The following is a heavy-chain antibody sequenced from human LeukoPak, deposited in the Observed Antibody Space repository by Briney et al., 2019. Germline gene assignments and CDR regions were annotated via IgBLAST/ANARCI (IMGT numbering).Heavy chain of an antibody. J-gene: IGHJ4*02. CDR3: ARGAARMVEMGTMISFEY. CDR1: GFTFSSYA. D-gene: IGHD5-24*01. V-gene: IGHV3-30*04. CDR2: ISYDGSNK. Sequence: GGSLRLSCAASGFTFSSYAMHWVRQAPGKGLEWVAVISYDGSNKKYADSVKGRFTISRVNSQKTLYLQMSSLRAEDAAVYYCARGAARMVEMGTMISFEYWGQGTLVTVSS.